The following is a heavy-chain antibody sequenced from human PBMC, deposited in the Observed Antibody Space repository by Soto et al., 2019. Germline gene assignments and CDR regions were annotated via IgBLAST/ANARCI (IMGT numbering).Heavy chain of an antibody. Sequence: SETLSLTCTVSGGSISSGGYYWSWIRQHPGKGLEWIGYIYYSGSTYYNPSLKSRVTISVDTSKNQFSLKLSSVTAADTAVYYCARDGRDGIDVWAQGTTVTVSS. V-gene: IGHV4-31*03. CDR1: GGSISSGGYY. CDR3: ARDGRDGIDV. J-gene: IGHJ6*02. CDR2: IYYSGST.